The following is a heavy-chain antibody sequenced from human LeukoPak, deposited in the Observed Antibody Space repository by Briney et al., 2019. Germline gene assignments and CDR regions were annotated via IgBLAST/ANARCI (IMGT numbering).Heavy chain of an antibody. CDR2: IRNKANNYAT. Sequence: GGSLRLSCAASGFTFSVSAMYWVRQASGKGLEWVGRIRNKANNYATAYAASLKGRFTISRDNSKNTLYLQMNSLRAEDTAVYYCAKEEIITGLQLDYWGQGTLVTVSS. CDR1: GFTFSVSA. CDR3: AKEEIITGLQLDY. J-gene: IGHJ4*02. V-gene: IGHV3-73*01. D-gene: IGHD5-24*01.